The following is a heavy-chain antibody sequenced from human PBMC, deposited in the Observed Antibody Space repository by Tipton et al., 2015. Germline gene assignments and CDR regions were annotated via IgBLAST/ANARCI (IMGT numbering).Heavy chain of an antibody. D-gene: IGHD6-19*01. V-gene: IGHV4-39*01. Sequence: LRLSCTVSGDSISSSSYYWGWIRQPPGKGLEWIGSVYYSGSTFYSPSLKSRVTISVDTSKNQFSLKLRSVTAADTAVYYCARGRSSSGWYNSEQQTPTPLDFWGQGTLVTVSS. CDR3: ARGRSSSGWYNSEQQTPTPLDF. J-gene: IGHJ4*02. CDR2: VYYSGST. CDR1: GDSISSSSYY.